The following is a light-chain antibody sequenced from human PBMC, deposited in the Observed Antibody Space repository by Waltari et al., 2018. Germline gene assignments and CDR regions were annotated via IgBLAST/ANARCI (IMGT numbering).Light chain of an antibody. Sequence: SSELTQDPAVSVALGQTVTITCQGASLRTSYASWYQQKSGQAPILVLFDKNKRPSVIPDRFSGYNSETTTSLTITGAQAEDEADYYCSSRDSSASHVLFAGGTKLTVL. V-gene: IGLV3-19*01. CDR2: DKN. J-gene: IGLJ2*01. CDR1: SLRTSY. CDR3: SSRDSSASHVL.